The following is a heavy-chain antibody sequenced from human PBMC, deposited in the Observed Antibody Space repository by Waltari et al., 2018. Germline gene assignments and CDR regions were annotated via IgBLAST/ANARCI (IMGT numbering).Heavy chain of an antibody. V-gene: IGHV4-4*02. CDR3: ARDIGIQGVILTD. Sequence: QVQLQESGPGLVKPSGTLSLLCAVSGGSLSSSNWWRWVRQPPGKGLEWIGEIYHSGSTNYNPSLKSRVTISLDKSKNHFSLNLSSVTAADTAVYYCARDIGIQGVILTDWGQGTVVTVSS. CDR2: IYHSGST. D-gene: IGHD3-10*01. CDR1: GGSLSSSNW. J-gene: IGHJ4*02.